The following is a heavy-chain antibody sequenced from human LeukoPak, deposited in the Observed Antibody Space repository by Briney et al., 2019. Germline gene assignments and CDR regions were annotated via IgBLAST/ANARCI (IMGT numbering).Heavy chain of an antibody. D-gene: IGHD6-13*01. CDR1: GFTFSSYW. CDR2: IKSKTDGGTT. J-gene: IGHJ4*02. Sequence: PGGSLRLSCAASGFTFSSYWMSWVRQAPGKGLEWVGRIKSKTDGGTTDYAAPVKGRFTISRDDSKNTLYLQMNSLKTEDTAVYYCTTAGSSWYFDYWGQGTLVTVPS. CDR3: TTAGSSWYFDY. V-gene: IGHV3-15*01.